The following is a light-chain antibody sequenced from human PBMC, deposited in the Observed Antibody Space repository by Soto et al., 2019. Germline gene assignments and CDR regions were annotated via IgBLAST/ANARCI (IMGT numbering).Light chain of an antibody. CDR1: SGHGTYI. CDR2: LESSGSY. J-gene: IGLJ3*02. Sequence: QLVLTQSSSASASLGSSVKLTCTLSSGHGTYIIAWHQQQPGKAPRYLMKLESSGSYNKGSGVPDRFSGSSSGADRHLTISNLQFEDEADYYCETWDRNTRVFGGGTKLTVL. CDR3: ETWDRNTRV. V-gene: IGLV4-60*02.